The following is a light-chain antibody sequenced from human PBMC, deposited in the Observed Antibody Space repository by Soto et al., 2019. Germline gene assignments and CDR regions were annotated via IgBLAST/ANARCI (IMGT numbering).Light chain of an antibody. CDR2: GAS. J-gene: IGKJ2*01. V-gene: IGKV3-20*01. Sequence: EIVLTQSPGTLSLSPGERATLSCRASQSVRSNFLAWYQQKPGQAPRLLIYGASNRATGIPDRFSGTGSGTDFTLTISRLEPEDFAVYYCQQYGSSPYTFGLGTKVDIK. CDR3: QQYGSSPYT. CDR1: QSVRSNF.